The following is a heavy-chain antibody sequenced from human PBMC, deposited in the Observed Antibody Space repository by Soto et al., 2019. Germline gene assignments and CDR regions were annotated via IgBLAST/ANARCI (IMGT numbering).Heavy chain of an antibody. V-gene: IGHV3-30*18. CDR1: GFTFSSYG. Sequence: QVQLVESGGGVVQPGRSLRLSCAASGFTFSSYGMHWVRQAPGKGLEWVAVISYDGSNKYYADSVKGRFTISRDNSKNTRYLQMNSLRAEDTAVYYCAKDNLNLAAATDYYYYYGMDVWGQGTTVTVSS. J-gene: IGHJ6*02. CDR3: AKDNLNLAAATDYYYYYGMDV. D-gene: IGHD6-13*01. CDR2: ISYDGSNK.